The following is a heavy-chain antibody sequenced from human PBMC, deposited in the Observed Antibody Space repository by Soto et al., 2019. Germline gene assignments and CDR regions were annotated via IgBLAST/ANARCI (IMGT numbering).Heavy chain of an antibody. CDR1: GYTFTMYW. CDR3: VRPGGSSWRILDH. D-gene: IGHD6-13*01. J-gene: IGHJ4*01. CDR2: IYADDSDT. Sequence: GESLKISCKGFGYTFTMYWIGWVRQMPGKGLEWMGLIYADDSDTRYNPSFQGQVTISADKSIDTAYLEWNSLKASDTAMYYCVRPGGSSWRILDHWGQGTLVTVSS. V-gene: IGHV5-51*01.